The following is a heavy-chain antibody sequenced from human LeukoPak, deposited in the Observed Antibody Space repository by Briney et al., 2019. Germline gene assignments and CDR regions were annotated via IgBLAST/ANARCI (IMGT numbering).Heavy chain of an antibody. CDR3: ARYRGGGDYDF. D-gene: IGHD4-17*01. CDR1: GFTFSIYW. J-gene: IGHJ4*02. V-gene: IGHV3-7*04. Sequence: PGGSLRLSCAASGFTFSIYWMTWVRQAPGEGLEWVATIKQDGNVTYYLDSAKGRFTISRDTANNSLYLQMTSLRAEDTAVYFCARYRGGGDYDFWGQGTLVTVSS. CDR2: IKQDGNVT.